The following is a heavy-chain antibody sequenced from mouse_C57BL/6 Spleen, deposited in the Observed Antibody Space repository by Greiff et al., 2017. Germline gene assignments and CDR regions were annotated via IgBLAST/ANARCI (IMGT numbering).Heavy chain of an antibody. CDR2: ISSGGSYT. D-gene: IGHD2-3*01. CDR1: GFTFSSYG. V-gene: IGHV5-6*02. Sequence: EVNVVESGGDLVKPGGSLKLSCAASGFTFSSYGMSWVRQTPDKRLEWVATISSGGSYTYYPDSVKGRFTISRDNAKNTLYLQMSSLKSEDTAMYYCARRVDGYFDDWGKGTTLTVAS. J-gene: IGHJ2*01. CDR3: ARRVDGYFDD.